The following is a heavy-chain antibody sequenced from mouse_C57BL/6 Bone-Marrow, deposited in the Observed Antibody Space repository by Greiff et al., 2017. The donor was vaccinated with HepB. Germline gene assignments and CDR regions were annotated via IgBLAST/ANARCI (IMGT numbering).Heavy chain of an antibody. CDR2: ISSGGDYI. CDR1: GFTFSSYA. V-gene: IGHV5-9-1*02. Sequence: EVMLVESGEGLVKPGGSLKLSCAASGFTFSSYAMSWVRQTPEKRLEWVAYISSGGDYIYYADTVKGRFTISRDNARNTLYLQMSSLKSEDTAMYYCTRGGITTVVPWYFDVWGTGTTVTVSS. CDR3: TRGGITTVVPWYFDV. D-gene: IGHD1-1*01. J-gene: IGHJ1*03.